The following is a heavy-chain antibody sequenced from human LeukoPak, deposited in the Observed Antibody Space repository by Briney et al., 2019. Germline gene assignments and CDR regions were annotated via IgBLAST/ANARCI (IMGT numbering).Heavy chain of an antibody. CDR3: ARDQYYYDSSGYYFVFDY. CDR1: GFTFSNYA. V-gene: IGHV3-30-3*01. CDR2: MSYDGSTK. J-gene: IGHJ4*02. D-gene: IGHD3-22*01. Sequence: GGSLRLSCAASGFTFSNYAMHWVRQAPGKGLEWVAVMSYDGSTKIYADSVKGRFTISRDNSKNTLYLQMNSLRADDTAVYYCARDQYYYDSSGYYFVFDYWGQGTLVTVSS.